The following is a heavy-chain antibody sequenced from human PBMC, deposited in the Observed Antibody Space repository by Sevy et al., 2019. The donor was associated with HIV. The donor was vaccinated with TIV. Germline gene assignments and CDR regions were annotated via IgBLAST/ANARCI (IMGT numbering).Heavy chain of an antibody. CDR3: ARDREYYAAGRRHPYYYYHGMDV. CDR1: GFTFNDDF. D-gene: IGHD3-10*01. J-gene: IGHJ6*02. CDR2: ISSKSTYT. V-gene: IGHV3-21*01. Sequence: GGSLRLSCVGSGFTFNDDFMTWVRQAPGKGLEWVSSISSKSTYTYYSDSVKGRFTISRDNAKNSLFLQMNSLRPEDTAVYYCARDREYYAAGRRHPYYYYHGMDVWGRGTTVTVSS.